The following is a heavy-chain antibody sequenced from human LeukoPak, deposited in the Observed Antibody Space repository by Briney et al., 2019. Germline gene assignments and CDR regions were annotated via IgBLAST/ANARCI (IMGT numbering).Heavy chain of an antibody. J-gene: IGHJ4*02. Sequence: ASETLSLTCAVYGGSFSGYYWSWIRQPPGKGLEWIGSIYYSGSTYYNPSLKSRVTISVDTSKNQFSLKLSSVTAADTAVYYCARHAGYYDFWSGYLYYFNYWGQGTLVTVSS. V-gene: IGHV4-34*01. CDR3: ARHAGYYDFWSGYLYYFNY. CDR2: IYYSGST. CDR1: GGSFSGYY. D-gene: IGHD3-3*01.